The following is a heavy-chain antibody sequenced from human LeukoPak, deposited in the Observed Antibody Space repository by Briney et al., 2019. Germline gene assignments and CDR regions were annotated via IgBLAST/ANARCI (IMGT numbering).Heavy chain of an antibody. Sequence: SETLSLTCDISGDTVSSNSAAWNWIRQSPSRGLEWLGRTYYRSKWYYDYAVSVKSRITISPDTSKNQFSLQLNSVTADDTAVYHCARGFALDSWGQGTMVTVSS. J-gene: IGHJ3*01. CDR1: GDTVSSNSAA. V-gene: IGHV6-1*01. CDR2: TYYRSKWYY. CDR3: ARGFALDS.